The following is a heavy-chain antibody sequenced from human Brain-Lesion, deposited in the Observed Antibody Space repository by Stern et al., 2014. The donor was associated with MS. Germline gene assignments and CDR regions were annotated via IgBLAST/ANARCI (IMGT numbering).Heavy chain of an antibody. CDR3: ARGRVVPGFQYYATDV. CDR2: IFNSGST. Sequence: MQLVESGPGLVKPSQTLSLSCTVSGGSISSGGYYWSWIRQPAGKGLEWIGRIFNSGSTTYNPPLKSPVPISIDTSQNPCSLRLNPMTAADTAVYYCARGRVVPGFQYYATDVWGQGTTVIVSS. V-gene: IGHV4-61*02. J-gene: IGHJ6*02. CDR1: GGSISSGGYY. D-gene: IGHD2-2*01.